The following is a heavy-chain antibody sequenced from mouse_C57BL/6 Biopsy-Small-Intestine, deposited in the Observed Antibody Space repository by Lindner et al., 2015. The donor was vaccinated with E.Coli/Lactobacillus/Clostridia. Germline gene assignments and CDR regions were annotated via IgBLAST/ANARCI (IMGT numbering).Heavy chain of an antibody. CDR3: ARTTTVVPDY. J-gene: IGHJ2*01. D-gene: IGHD1-1*01. Sequence: VQLQESGGGLVKPGGSPKLSCAATGFTFSDYGMHWVRQAPEKGLEWVAYISSGSSTIYYADTAKGRFTISRDNAKNTLFLQMTSLRSEDTAMYYCARTTTVVPDYWGQGTTLTVSS. CDR1: GFTFSDYG. V-gene: IGHV5-17*01. CDR2: ISSGSSTI.